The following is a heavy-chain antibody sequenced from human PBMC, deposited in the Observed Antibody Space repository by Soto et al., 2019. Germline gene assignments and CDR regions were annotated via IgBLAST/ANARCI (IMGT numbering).Heavy chain of an antibody. Sequence: GEPLKISCKGSGYSFTSYWIGWVRQMPGKGLEWMGIIYPGDSDTRYSPSFQGQVTISADKSISTAYLQWSSLKASDTAMYYCARLGGYCSSTSSGYYYGMDVWGQGTTVTVSS. CDR3: ARLGGYCSSTSSGYYYGMDV. D-gene: IGHD2-2*01. CDR2: IYPGDSDT. V-gene: IGHV5-51*01. J-gene: IGHJ6*02. CDR1: GYSFTSYW.